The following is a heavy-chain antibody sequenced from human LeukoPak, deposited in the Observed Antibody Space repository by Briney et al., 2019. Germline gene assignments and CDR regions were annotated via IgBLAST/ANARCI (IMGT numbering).Heavy chain of an antibody. CDR2: INPNSGGT. Sequence: ALVKVSCKASGYTFTDYYMNWVRQAPGQGLEWMGRINPNSGGTNYAQKFQGRVTMTRDTSISTAYMELSRLRSDDTAVYYCARVGDGLNDAFDIWGQGTMVTVSS. D-gene: IGHD5-24*01. CDR1: GYTFTDYY. J-gene: IGHJ3*02. V-gene: IGHV1-2*06. CDR3: ARVGDGLNDAFDI.